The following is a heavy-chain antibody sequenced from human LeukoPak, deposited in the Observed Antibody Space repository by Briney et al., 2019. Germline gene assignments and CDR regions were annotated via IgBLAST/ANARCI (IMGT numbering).Heavy chain of an antibody. J-gene: IGHJ4*02. CDR3: AQVRTGYYYFNLDY. CDR1: GLTFSSNG. V-gene: IGHV3-23*01. CDR2: ISGSGGST. Sequence: GGSLSLLCASSGLTFSSNGMSGVRQAPGKGLEWVSSISGSGGSTYYADSVKGRFTISRDNSKNTVYLQMNSLRAEDTAAYYCAQVRTGYYYFNLDYSGQGALVTVSS. D-gene: IGHD3-22*01.